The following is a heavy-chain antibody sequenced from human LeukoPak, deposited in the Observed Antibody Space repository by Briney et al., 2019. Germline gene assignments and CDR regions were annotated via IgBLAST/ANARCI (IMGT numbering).Heavy chain of an antibody. CDR1: GGSISSYY. V-gene: IGHV4-59*01. CDR2: IYYSGST. D-gene: IGHD1-1*01. CDR3: ARSPSLGWNRLDY. Sequence: SETLSLTCTVSGGSISSYYWSWIRQPPGKGLEWIGYIYYSGSTNYNPSLKSRVTISVDTSKNQFSLKLSSVTAADTAVYYCARSPSLGWNRLDYWGQGTLVTVSS. J-gene: IGHJ4*02.